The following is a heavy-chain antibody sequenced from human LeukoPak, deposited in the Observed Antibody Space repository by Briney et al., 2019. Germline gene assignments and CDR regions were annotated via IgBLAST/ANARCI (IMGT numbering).Heavy chain of an antibody. CDR3: ARLSTVTTSFDY. CDR2: IYTSGNT. CDR1: GASISSYY. D-gene: IGHD4-17*01. J-gene: IGHJ4*02. Sequence: MTSETLSLTCSVSGASISSYYWSWIRQPAGKGLEWIGRIYTSGNTNYNPSLKSRVTMSVDTSNNQFSLKLTSVTAADTAVYYCARLSTVTTSFDYWGQGTLVTVSS. V-gene: IGHV4-4*07.